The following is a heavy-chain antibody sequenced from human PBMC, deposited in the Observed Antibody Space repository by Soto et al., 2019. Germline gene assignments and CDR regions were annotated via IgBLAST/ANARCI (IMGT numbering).Heavy chain of an antibody. J-gene: IGHJ6*02. CDR3: AGLNRDYYYYGMDV. V-gene: IGHV4-4*02. CDR2: IDQNGIT. Sequence: PSETLSLTCAVSGDPISSSKWWARVRQTPGKGLEWIGKIDQNGITNYNPSLESRVTILKDNSKNQLSLKLTSVTAVDSAVYYCAGLNRDYYYYGMDVWGQGATVTV. CDR1: GDPISSSKW.